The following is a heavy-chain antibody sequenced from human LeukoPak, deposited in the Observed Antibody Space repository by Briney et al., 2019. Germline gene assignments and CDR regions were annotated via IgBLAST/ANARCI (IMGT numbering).Heavy chain of an antibody. V-gene: IGHV3-74*01. Sequence: PGGSLRLSCAASGFTFSTYWMHWVRHAPGKGLVWVSRIHGDGTFTTSADSVKGRFTISRDNAQNMVYLQMNSLRVEDTAVYYCARDLVLGSGSYGQWGQGTLVTVSS. J-gene: IGHJ4*02. CDR3: ARDLVLGSGSYGQ. D-gene: IGHD3-10*01. CDR1: GFTFSTYW. CDR2: IHGDGTFT.